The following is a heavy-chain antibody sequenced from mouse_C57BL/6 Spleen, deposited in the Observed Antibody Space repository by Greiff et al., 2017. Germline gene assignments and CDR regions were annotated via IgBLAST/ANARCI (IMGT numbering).Heavy chain of an antibody. V-gene: IGHV14-4*01. D-gene: IGHD2-4*01. Sequence: VQLKESGAELVRPGASVKLSCTASGFNIKDDYMHWVKQRPEQGLEWIGWFDPENGDTEYASKFQGKATITADASSNTAYLQLSSLSSEDTAVYYCTPGDYEDYWGQGTTLTVSS. CDR1: GFNIKDDY. CDR3: TPGDYEDY. CDR2: FDPENGDT. J-gene: IGHJ2*01.